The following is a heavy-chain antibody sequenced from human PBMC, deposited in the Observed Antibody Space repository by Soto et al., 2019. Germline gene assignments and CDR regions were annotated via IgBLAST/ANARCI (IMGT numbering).Heavy chain of an antibody. CDR2: ISHSGST. CDR1: GGSISSYY. V-gene: IGHV4-59*08. D-gene: IGHD2-21*02. Sequence: QVQLQESGPGLLKPSETLSLTCIVSGGSISSYYWSWVRQPPGKGLEWIGYISHSGSTNYNPSLKSPDTLTVEMSKNPLSLKLSSVTAADSAVYYCVILYCGGDCPRWYFGLWGRGTLVSVSS. J-gene: IGHJ2*01. CDR3: VILYCGGDCPRWYFGL.